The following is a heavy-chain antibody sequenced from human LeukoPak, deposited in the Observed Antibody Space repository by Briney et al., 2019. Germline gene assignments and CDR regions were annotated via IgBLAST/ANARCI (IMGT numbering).Heavy chain of an antibody. D-gene: IGHD6-19*01. CDR3: TRVIVAVPGYFDYFDF. CDR2: INEDGSNK. V-gene: IGHV3-7*01. Sequence: GGSLRLSCTASGFSFSNHYMRWIRQAPGEGLEWVANINEDGSNKWHLGSVKGRFTVSRDNARNSLYLQMNSLRVEDTAVYYCTRVIVAVPGYFDYFDFWGQGVLVTVSS. CDR1: GFSFSNHY. J-gene: IGHJ4*02.